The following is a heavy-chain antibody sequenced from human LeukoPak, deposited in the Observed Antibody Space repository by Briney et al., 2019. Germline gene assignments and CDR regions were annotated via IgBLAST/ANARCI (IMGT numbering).Heavy chain of an antibody. J-gene: IGHJ4*02. CDR1: GFTVSSNY. CDR3: AALKYNWNDLDY. CDR2: IYSGGST. Sequence: GGSLRPSCAASGFTVSSNYMSWVRQAPGKGLEWVSVIYSGGSTYYADSVKGRFTISRDNSKNTLYLQMNSLRAEDTAVYYCAALKYNWNDLDYWGQGTLVTVSS. V-gene: IGHV3-66*01. D-gene: IGHD1-1*01.